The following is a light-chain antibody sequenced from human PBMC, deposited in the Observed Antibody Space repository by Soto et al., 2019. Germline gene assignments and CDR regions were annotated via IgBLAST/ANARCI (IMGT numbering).Light chain of an antibody. V-gene: IGKV1-5*03. CDR3: QQYNSYSWT. J-gene: IGKJ1*01. Sequence: IQRTQSPSTLSSSVGDRVTITCRASQSINTWLAWYQQKPVKAPKLLIYRASNLQSGVPSRFSGSGSGTEFTLTVSSLQPDDFATYYCQQYNSYSWTFGQGTK. CDR2: RAS. CDR1: QSINTW.